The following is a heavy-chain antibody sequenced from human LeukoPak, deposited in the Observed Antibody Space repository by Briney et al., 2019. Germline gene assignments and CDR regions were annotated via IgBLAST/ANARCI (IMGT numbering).Heavy chain of an antibody. D-gene: IGHD4-17*01. CDR2: IYNAVTI. Sequence: GGSLRLSCAASGFTVISNYMNWVRQAPGKGLEWVSVIYNAVTIHYADSVKGRFTISSDNSKNTVYLQMNSLRAEDTAVYYCILTTVTTSVEYWGQGTLVTVSS. V-gene: IGHV3-53*01. J-gene: IGHJ4*02. CDR1: GFTVISNY. CDR3: ILTTVTTSVEY.